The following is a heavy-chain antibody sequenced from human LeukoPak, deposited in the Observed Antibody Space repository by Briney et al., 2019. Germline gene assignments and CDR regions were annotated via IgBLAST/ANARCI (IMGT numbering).Heavy chain of an antibody. CDR2: INPSGGST. J-gene: IGHJ4*02. V-gene: IGHV1-46*01. CDR1: GYTFTSYY. D-gene: IGHD6-19*01. Sequence: ASVKVYCKASGYTFTSYYIHWVRQAPGQGLEWMGIINPSGGSTSYAQKFQGRVTMTTDTSTSTVYMELSSLKSEDTAVYYCARDPPYSSVARRFDYWGQGTLVTVSS. CDR3: ARDPPYSSVARRFDY.